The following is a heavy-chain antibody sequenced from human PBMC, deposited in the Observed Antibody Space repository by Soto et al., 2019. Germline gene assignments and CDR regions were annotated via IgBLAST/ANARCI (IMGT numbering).Heavy chain of an antibody. CDR2: ISSNGDT. CDR3: AGAVWMVGLVYYFDF. V-gene: IGHV4-4*07. CDR1: GGSINSNF. J-gene: IGHJ4*02. D-gene: IGHD3-10*01. Sequence: ASETLSLTCTISGGSINSNFLTWIRQPAGKGLEWIGRISSNGDTNYNPPLRGRVSMSLDTSKNHFSLKLNSVTASDTAVYFCAGAVWMVGLVYYFDFWVQRTLVTVSS.